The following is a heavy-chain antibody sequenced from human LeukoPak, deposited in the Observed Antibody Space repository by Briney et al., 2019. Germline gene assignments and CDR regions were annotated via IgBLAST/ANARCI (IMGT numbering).Heavy chain of an antibody. D-gene: IGHD3-10*01. CDR1: GGSISSGSYY. CDR3: ARSPPYYYGSGSFSPDV. V-gene: IGHV4-61*02. J-gene: IGHJ6*04. Sequence: KPSQTLSLTCTVSGGSISSGSYYWSWIRQPAGKGLEWIGCIYTSGSTNYNPSLKSRVTISVDTSKNQFSLKLSSVTAADTAVYYCARSPPYYYGSGSFSPDVWGKGTTVTVSS. CDR2: IYTSGST.